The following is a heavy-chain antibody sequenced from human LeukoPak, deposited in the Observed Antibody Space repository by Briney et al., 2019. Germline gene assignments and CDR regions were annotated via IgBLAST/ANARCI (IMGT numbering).Heavy chain of an antibody. D-gene: IGHD1-26*01. CDR3: TRDSGSYERGFDP. Sequence: PGRSLRLSCEASGFTFSGYGMHWVRQAPGKGLEWVAVIWYDGSDKYYGDSVKGRFTISRDNSKNTLYLQMNSLRDEDTAVYYCTRDSGSYERGFDPWGQGTLVTVSS. CDR1: GFTFSGYG. J-gene: IGHJ5*02. CDR2: IWYDGSDK. V-gene: IGHV3-33*01.